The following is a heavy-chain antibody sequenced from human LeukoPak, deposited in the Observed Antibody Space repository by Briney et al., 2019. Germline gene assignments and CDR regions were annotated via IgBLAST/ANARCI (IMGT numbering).Heavy chain of an antibody. D-gene: IGHD2-2*01. V-gene: IGHV4-30-4*01. CDR2: MYYSGNT. CDR1: GGSISSGDYY. J-gene: IGHJ4*02. CDR3: ARLNRYCGSTSCYDY. Sequence: PSETLSLTRTVSGGSISSGDYYWSWIRQPPGKGLEWIGYMYYSGNTYYNPSLKSRVTISVDTSKNQFSLRLSSVTAADTAVYYCARLNRYCGSTSCYDYWGQGTLVTVSS.